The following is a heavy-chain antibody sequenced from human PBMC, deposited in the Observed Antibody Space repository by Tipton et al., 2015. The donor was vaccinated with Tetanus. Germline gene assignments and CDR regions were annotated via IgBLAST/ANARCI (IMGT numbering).Heavy chain of an antibody. V-gene: IGHV4-31*03. D-gene: IGHD2-8*02. CDR3: ARGEDNPSLQRPPGGGFAP. CDR1: GGSVSSGAYC. Sequence: TLSLTCTVSGGSVSSGAYCWSWIRQHPGKGLESIGCISSRGSTYYNPSLTSRVSISVDTSKNQFSLKLTSVTAADTAIYYCARGEDNPSLQRPPGGGFAPWGPRALVAVS. J-gene: IGHJ5*02. CDR2: ISSRGST.